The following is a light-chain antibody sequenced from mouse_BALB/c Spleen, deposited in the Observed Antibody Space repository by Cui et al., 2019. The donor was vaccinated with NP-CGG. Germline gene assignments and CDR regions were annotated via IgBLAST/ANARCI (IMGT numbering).Light chain of an antibody. Sequence: AVVTQESALTTSPGETVTLTCRSSTGAVTTSNYANWVQEKPDHLFTGLIGGTNNRVPGVPARFSGSLIGDKAALTITGAQTEDEAIYFCALWYSNHWVFGGGTILTVL. CDR1: TGAVTTSNY. CDR2: GTN. J-gene: IGLJ1*01. V-gene: IGLV1*01. CDR3: ALWYSNHWV.